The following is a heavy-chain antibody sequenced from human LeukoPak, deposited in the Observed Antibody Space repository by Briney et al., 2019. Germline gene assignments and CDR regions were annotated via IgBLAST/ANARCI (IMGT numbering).Heavy chain of an antibody. CDR3: ARMLTIFGVVIDY. V-gene: IGHV4-39*07. CDR2: IYYSGST. CDR1: GGSISSSSYY. Sequence: PSETLSLTCTVSGGSISSSSYYWGWIRQPPGKGLEWIGSIYYSGSTYYNPSLKSRVTISVDTSKNQFSLKLSSVTAADTAVYYCARMLTIFGVVIDYWGQGTLVTVSP. J-gene: IGHJ4*02. D-gene: IGHD3-3*01.